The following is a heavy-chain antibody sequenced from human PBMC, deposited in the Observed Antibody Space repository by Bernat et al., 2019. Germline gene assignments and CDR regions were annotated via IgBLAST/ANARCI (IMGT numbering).Heavy chain of an antibody. V-gene: IGHV3-48*02. Sequence: EVQLVESGGGLVQPGGSLRLSCAASGFTFSSYSMNWVRQAPGKGLEWVSYISSSSSTISYADAVKGRFTISRDNAKNSLYLQMNSLRDEDTAVYYCARGPSTMVQGVISDYWGQGTLVTVSS. D-gene: IGHD3-10*01. J-gene: IGHJ4*02. CDR2: ISSSSSTI. CDR1: GFTFSSYS. CDR3: ARGPSTMVQGVISDY.